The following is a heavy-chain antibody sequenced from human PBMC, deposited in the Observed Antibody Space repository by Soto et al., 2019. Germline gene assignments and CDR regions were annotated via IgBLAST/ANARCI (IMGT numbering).Heavy chain of an antibody. CDR2: IYPGDSDP. CDR1: GYSFTSYW. V-gene: IGHV5-51*03. D-gene: IGHD3-10*01. CDR3: ANLWFGELPEYNWFDP. J-gene: IGHJ5*02. Sequence: EVQLVQSGAEVKKPGESLKISCKGSGYSFTSYWIGWVRQMPGKGLEWMGIIYPGDSDPRYSPSFQGQVTISADKSISTAYLQWSSLKASDTAMYYCANLWFGELPEYNWFDPWGQGTLVTVSS.